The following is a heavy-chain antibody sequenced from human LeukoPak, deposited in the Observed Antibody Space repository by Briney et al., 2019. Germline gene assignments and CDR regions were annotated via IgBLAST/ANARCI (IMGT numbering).Heavy chain of an antibody. Sequence: ASVKVSCKASGYAFTTYGITWVRQAPGQGLEWMGWISGYNGNTKYAQKLQGRVTMTTDTSTSTAYMELRSLRSDDMAVYYCAREHLGSSPLDYWGQGTLVTVSS. V-gene: IGHV1-18*03. CDR3: AREHLGSSPLDY. D-gene: IGHD6-13*01. CDR2: ISGYNGNT. J-gene: IGHJ4*02. CDR1: GYAFTTYG.